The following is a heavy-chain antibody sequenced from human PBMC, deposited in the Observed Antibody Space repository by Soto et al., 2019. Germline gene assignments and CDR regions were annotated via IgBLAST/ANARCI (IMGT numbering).Heavy chain of an antibody. CDR1: GFTFSNAW. V-gene: IGHV3-15*01. J-gene: IGHJ6*02. CDR3: TTDRLALARAYGSGSYYKPKSRNYYYYGMDV. Sequence: PGGSLRLSCAASGFTFSNAWMSWVRQAPGKGLEWVGRIKSKTDGGTTDYAAPVKGRFTISRDDSKNTLYLQMNSLKTEDTAVYYCTTDRLALARAYGSGSYYKPKSRNYYYYGMDVWGQGTTVTVSS. D-gene: IGHD3-10*01. CDR2: IKSKTDGGTT.